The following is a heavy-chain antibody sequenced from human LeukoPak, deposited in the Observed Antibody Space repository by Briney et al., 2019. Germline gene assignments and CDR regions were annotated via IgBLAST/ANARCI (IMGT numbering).Heavy chain of an antibody. CDR1: GGSVSSGDYY. CDR2: IFYSGST. D-gene: IGHD5-12*01. J-gene: IGHJ5*02. V-gene: IGHV4-30-4*01. Sequence: PSETLSINCTVSGGSVSSGDYYRSWIHPTPGKGLEWIGYIFYSGSTYYNPSLRSRVTISVDTSKNQFSLKLNSVTAADTAVYYCAREWLRLPWLDPWGQGTLVTVSS. CDR3: AREWLRLPWLDP.